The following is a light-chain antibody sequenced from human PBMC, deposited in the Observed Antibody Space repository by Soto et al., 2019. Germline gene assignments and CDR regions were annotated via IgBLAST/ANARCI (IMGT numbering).Light chain of an antibody. CDR2: KAS. V-gene: IGKV1-5*03. Sequence: DIQMTQSPSTLSASVGDKVTITCRASQSISTWLAWYQQKPGKAPKLLIYKASSLESGVPSRFSGSGSGTEFTLTISILQPDDFATYYCQQYNNYPRTFGGGTKVEIK. CDR3: QQYNNYPRT. CDR1: QSISTW. J-gene: IGKJ4*02.